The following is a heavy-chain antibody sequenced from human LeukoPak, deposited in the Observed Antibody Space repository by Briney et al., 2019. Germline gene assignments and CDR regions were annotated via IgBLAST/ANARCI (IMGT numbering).Heavy chain of an antibody. Sequence: GSLILSCAASGFSVSTNYMSWVRQPPGKGLEWIGSIYYSGSTYYNPSLESRVTISVDTSKNQFSLKLSSVTAADTAVYYCATPDSSGYYYLYWGQGTLVTVSS. D-gene: IGHD3-22*01. CDR1: GFSVSTNY. V-gene: IGHV4-39*01. J-gene: IGHJ4*02. CDR2: IYYSGST. CDR3: ATPDSSGYYYLY.